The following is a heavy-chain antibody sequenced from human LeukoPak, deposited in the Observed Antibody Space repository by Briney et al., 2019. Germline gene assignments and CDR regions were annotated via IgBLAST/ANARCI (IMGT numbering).Heavy chain of an antibody. J-gene: IGHJ4*02. Sequence: GESLKISCKGSGHSLTSHWIGWVRQMPGKGLEWMGIIYLGDSDTRYSPSFQGQVTVSADKSINTAYLQWSSLKASDTAMYYCARHPSYTSGWPLDSWGQGTLVTVSS. CDR3: ARHPSYTSGWPLDS. V-gene: IGHV5-51*01. CDR2: IYLGDSDT. D-gene: IGHD6-19*01. CDR1: GHSLTSHW.